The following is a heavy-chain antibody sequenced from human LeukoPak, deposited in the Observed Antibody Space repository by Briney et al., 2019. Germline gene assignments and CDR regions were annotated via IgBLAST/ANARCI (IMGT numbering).Heavy chain of an antibody. Sequence: ASVKVSCKASGYTFTGYYMHWVRQAPGQGLEWMGWINPNSGGTNYAQKFQGRVTMTRDTSISTAYMELSWLGSDDTAVYYCARGGGCTNGVCYISYYYYYMDVWGKGTTVTVSS. V-gene: IGHV1-2*02. CDR3: ARGGGCTNGVCYISYYYYYMDV. CDR1: GYTFTGYY. D-gene: IGHD2-8*01. CDR2: INPNSGGT. J-gene: IGHJ6*03.